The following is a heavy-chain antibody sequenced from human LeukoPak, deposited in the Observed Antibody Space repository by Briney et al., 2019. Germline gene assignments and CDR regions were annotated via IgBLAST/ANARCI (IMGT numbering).Heavy chain of an antibody. J-gene: IGHJ5*01. CDR1: GGSISSYH. Sequence: PSETLSLTCTVSGGSISSYHWIWIRQPAGKGPEWIGRINSNGDTVYNPSLKSRATMSLDMTNNQFSLKLSSVTAADTAVYYCARDRGLDGSDQLDSWGPGTLVTVSS. CDR2: INSNGDT. V-gene: IGHV4-4*07. CDR3: ARDRGLDGSDQLDS. D-gene: IGHD3-10*01.